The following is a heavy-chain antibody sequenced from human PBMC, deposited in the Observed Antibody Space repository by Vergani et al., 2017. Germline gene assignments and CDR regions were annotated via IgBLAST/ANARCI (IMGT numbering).Heavy chain of an antibody. CDR3: ARGWYSSSWYESF. V-gene: IGHV3-21*01. J-gene: IGHJ4*02. CDR2: ISSSSSYI. CDR1: GFTFSSYS. D-gene: IGHD6-13*01. Sequence: EVQLVESGGGLVKPGGSLRLSCAASGFTFSSYSMNWVRQAPGKGLEWVSSISSSSSYIYYADSVKGRFTISRDNAKNSLYRQMNSLRAEDTAVYYCARGWYSSSWYESFWGQGTLVTVSS.